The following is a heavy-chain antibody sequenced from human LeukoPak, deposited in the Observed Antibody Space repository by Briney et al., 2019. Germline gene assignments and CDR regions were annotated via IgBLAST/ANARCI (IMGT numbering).Heavy chain of an antibody. CDR2: ISSSSSTI. CDR3: ARDSYGTFDP. Sequence: GGSLRLSCAASGFTFITYSMNWVRQAPGKGLEWVSSISSSSSTIYYADSVKGRFTISRDNATNSLYLQMNSLRDEDTAVYYCARDSYGTFDPWGQGTLVTVSS. J-gene: IGHJ5*02. V-gene: IGHV3-48*02. D-gene: IGHD4-17*01. CDR1: GFTFITYS.